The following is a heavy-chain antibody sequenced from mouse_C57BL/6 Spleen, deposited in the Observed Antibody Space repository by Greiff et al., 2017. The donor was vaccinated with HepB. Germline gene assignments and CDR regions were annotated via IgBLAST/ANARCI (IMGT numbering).Heavy chain of an antibody. CDR3: ARGVYYDYDGFAY. CDR1: GYTFTSYG. Sequence: QVTLKESGAELARPGASVKLSCKASGYTFTSYGISWVKQRTGQGLEWIGEIYPRSGNTYYNEKFKGKATLTADKSSSTAYMELRSLTSEDSAVYFCARGVYYDYDGFAYWGQGTLVTVSA. D-gene: IGHD2-4*01. CDR2: IYPRSGNT. V-gene: IGHV1-81*01. J-gene: IGHJ3*01.